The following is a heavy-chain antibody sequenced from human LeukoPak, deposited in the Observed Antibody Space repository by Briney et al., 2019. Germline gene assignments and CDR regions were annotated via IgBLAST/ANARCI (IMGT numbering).Heavy chain of an antibody. D-gene: IGHD1-26*01. CDR1: GFTVSSNY. CDR3: ARLISGSYLDYFDY. CDR2: IYSGGST. J-gene: IGHJ4*02. Sequence: PGGSLRLSCAASGFTVSSNYMSWVRQAPGKGLEWVSVIYSGGSTYYADSVKGRFTISRDNSKNTLYLQMNSLRAEDTAVYYCARLISGSYLDYFDYWGQGTLVTVSS. V-gene: IGHV3-53*01.